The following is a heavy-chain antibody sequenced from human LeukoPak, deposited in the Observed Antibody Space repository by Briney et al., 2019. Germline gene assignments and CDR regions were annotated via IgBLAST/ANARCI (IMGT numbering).Heavy chain of an antibody. D-gene: IGHD5-18*01. CDR3: ATAIGDTAMVTLPGYWFDP. CDR1: GFTFSSYA. J-gene: IGHJ5*02. V-gene: IGHV3-23*01. CDR2: ISGSGGST. Sequence: GGSLRLSRAASGFTFSSYAMSWVRQAPGKGLEWVSAISGSGGSTYYADSVKGRFTISRDNSKNTLYLQMNSLRAEDTAVYYCATAIGDTAMVTLPGYWFDPWGQGTLVTVSS.